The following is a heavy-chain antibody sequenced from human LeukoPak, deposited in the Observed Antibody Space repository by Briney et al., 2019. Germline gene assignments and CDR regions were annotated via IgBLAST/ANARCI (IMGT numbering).Heavy chain of an antibody. CDR2: INPNSGGT. J-gene: IGHJ6*03. V-gene: IGHV1-2*02. Sequence: ASVKVSCKASGYTFTGYYMHWVRQAPGQGLEWMGWINPNSGGTNYAQKFQGRVTMTRDTSISTAYMEPSRLRSDDTAVYYCARGPGIAAAGPNYYYYMDVWGKGTTVTVSS. D-gene: IGHD6-13*01. CDR3: ARGPGIAAAGPNYYYYMDV. CDR1: GYTFTGYY.